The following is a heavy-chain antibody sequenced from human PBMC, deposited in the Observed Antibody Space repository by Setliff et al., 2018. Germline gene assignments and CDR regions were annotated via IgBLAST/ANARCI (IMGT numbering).Heavy chain of an antibody. V-gene: IGHV1-69*05. CDR2: IIPIFGTA. CDR1: GYTFTNYG. J-gene: IGHJ6*03. CDR3: ARGRSTYFIDA. Sequence: SVKVSCKASGYTFTNYGISWVRQAPGQGLEWMGGIIPIFGTANYAQKFQGRVTITTDESTSTAYMELSSLRSEDTAVYYCARGRSTYFIDAWGKGTTVTVSS.